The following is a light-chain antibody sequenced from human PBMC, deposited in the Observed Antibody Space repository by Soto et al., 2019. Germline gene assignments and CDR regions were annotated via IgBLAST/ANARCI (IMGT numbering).Light chain of an antibody. Sequence: DIQMTQSPSTLSASVGDRVTITCRASQSISSWLAWYQQKPGKAPKLLLYDASSLESGVPSRFSGSGSGTEFTLTISSLQPADFATYYCQQYNSYRMYTFGQGTKLEIK. V-gene: IGKV1-5*01. CDR2: DAS. J-gene: IGKJ2*01. CDR1: QSISSW. CDR3: QQYNSYRMYT.